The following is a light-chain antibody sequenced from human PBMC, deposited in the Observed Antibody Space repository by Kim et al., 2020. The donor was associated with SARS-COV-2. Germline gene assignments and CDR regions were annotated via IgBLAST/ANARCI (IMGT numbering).Light chain of an antibody. CDR3: QQYHNWPPFT. CDR1: QSLSSN. Sequence: ASPGERATRSCRASQSLSSNLAWYQQTPGQPPRLLIYGASTRATGIPARFSGSGSGTEFTLTISSLQSEDFAVYYCQQYHNWPPFTFGQGTKLEI. V-gene: IGKV3-15*01. J-gene: IGKJ2*01. CDR2: GAS.